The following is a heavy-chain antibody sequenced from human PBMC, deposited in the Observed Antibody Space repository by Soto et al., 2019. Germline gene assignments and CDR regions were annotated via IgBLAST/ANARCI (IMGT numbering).Heavy chain of an antibody. D-gene: IGHD3-10*01. CDR3: ASVTMVRGVIIGPFDY. Sequence: GGSLRLSCAASGFTFSSYAMSWVRQAPGKGLEWVSAISGSGGSTYYADSVKGRFTISRDNSKNTLYLQMNSLRAEDTAVYYCASVTMVRGVIIGPFDYWGQGTLVTVSS. CDR1: GFTFSSYA. CDR2: ISGSGGST. J-gene: IGHJ4*02. V-gene: IGHV3-23*01.